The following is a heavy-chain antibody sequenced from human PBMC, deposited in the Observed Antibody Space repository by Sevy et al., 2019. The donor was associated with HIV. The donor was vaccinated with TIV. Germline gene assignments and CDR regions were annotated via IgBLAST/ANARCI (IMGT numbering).Heavy chain of an antibody. V-gene: IGHV3-21*01. CDR2: ISSSSSYI. Sequence: GGSLRLSCAASGFTFSSYSMNWVRQAPGKGLEWVSSISSSSSYIYYADSVKGRFTISRDNAKNSLNLQMNSLRAEDTAVYYCARDREQLVDYYYYGMDVWGQGTTVTVSS. CDR1: GFTFSSYS. J-gene: IGHJ6*02. CDR3: ARDREQLVDYYYYGMDV. D-gene: IGHD6-6*01.